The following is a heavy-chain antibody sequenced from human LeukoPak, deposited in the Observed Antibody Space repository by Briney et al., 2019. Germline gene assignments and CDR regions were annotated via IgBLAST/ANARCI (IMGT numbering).Heavy chain of an antibody. Sequence: GGSLRLSCAASGFTFSSYAMSWVRQDPGKGLEWVSYISSSGSTIYYADSVKGRFTISRDNAKNSLYLQMNSLRAEDTAVYYCARDLTPSNYDFDYWGQGTLVTVSS. J-gene: IGHJ4*02. V-gene: IGHV3-48*04. CDR2: ISSSGSTI. D-gene: IGHD4-11*01. CDR1: GFTFSSYA. CDR3: ARDLTPSNYDFDY.